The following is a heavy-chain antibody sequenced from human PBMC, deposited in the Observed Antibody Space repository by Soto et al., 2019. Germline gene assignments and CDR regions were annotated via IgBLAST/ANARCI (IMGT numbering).Heavy chain of an antibody. V-gene: IGHV3-23*01. CDR3: ARDRGYDAHDYYYNAMDV. D-gene: IGHD2-15*01. CDR2: ISGSGGST. Sequence: QSGGSLRLSCAASGFTFSSYAMSWVRQAPGKGLEWVSAISGSGGSTFYADSVKGRFTISRDNAKNSLYLQMNSLRAEDTAVYYCARDRGYDAHDYYYNAMDVWGQGTMVTVSS. CDR1: GFTFSSYA. J-gene: IGHJ6*02.